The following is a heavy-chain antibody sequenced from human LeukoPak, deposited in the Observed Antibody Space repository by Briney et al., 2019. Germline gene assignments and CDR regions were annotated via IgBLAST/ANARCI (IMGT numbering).Heavy chain of an antibody. V-gene: IGHV1-2*02. D-gene: IGHD3-22*01. CDR2: INPNSGST. J-gene: IGHJ4*02. Sequence: GASVKVSCKASGYTFTSYYMHWVRQAPGQGLEGMGWINPNSGSTNYAQQFQGRLTMTRDTSISTAYMELSRLRSDDTAVYYCARVKTMIIVVILFDYWGQGTLVTVSS. CDR3: ARVKTMIIVVILFDY. CDR1: GYTFTSYY.